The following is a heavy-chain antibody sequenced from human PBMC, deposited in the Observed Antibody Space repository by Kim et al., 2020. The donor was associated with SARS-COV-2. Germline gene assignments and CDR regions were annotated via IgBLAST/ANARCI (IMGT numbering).Heavy chain of an antibody. D-gene: IGHD5-18*01. J-gene: IGHJ6*02. CDR3: ARDPRQLWLGYYYYGMDI. V-gene: IGHV3-33*01. CDR1: GFTFSSYG. Sequence: GGSLRLSYAASGFTFSSYGMHWVRQAPGKGLEWVAVIWYDGSNKYYADSVKVRFTISRDNSKNTLYLQMNSLRAEDTAVYYCARDPRQLWLGYYYYGMDIWGQGTTVTVSS. CDR2: IWYDGSNK.